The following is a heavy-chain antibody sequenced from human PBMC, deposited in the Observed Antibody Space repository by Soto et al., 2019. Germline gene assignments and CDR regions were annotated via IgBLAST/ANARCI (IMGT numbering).Heavy chain of an antibody. V-gene: IGHV1-69*01. CDR3: ATTMIVVVDYYYGMDV. Sequence: QVQLVQSGAEVKKPGSSVKVSCKAAGGTFSSYAISWVRQAPGQGLEWMGGIIAIFGTANYAQKFQGRVTITADESTSTAYMELSSLRSEDTAVYYCATTMIVVVDYYYGMDVWGQGTTVTVSS. J-gene: IGHJ6*02. D-gene: IGHD3-22*01. CDR2: IIAIFGTA. CDR1: GGTFSSYA.